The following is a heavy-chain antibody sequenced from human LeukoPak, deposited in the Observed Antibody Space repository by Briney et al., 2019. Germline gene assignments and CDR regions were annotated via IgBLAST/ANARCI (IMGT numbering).Heavy chain of an antibody. J-gene: IGHJ4*02. D-gene: IGHD5-12*01. CDR3: AKGLLAVATANDY. CDR1: GFTFSSYA. Sequence: GGSLRLSCAASGFTFSSYAMSWDRQAPGKGLEWVSAISGSGGSTYYADSVKGRLTISRDNPENTLHLQMNSLRAEDTAVYYCAKGLLAVATANDYWGQGTLVTVSS. V-gene: IGHV3-23*01. CDR2: ISGSGGST.